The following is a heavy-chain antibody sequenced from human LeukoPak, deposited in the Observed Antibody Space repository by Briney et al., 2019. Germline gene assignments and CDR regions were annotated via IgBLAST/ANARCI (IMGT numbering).Heavy chain of an antibody. Sequence: ASVKVSCKASGYTFTGCYMHWVRQAPGQGLEWMGRINPNSGGTNYAQKFQGRVTMTRDTSISTAYMELSRLRSDDTAVYYCARSISALFLTTLGYWGQGHLVTVSS. V-gene: IGHV1-2*06. CDR1: GYTFTGCY. CDR3: ARSISALFLTTLGY. D-gene: IGHD3-3*01. CDR2: INPNSGGT. J-gene: IGHJ4*02.